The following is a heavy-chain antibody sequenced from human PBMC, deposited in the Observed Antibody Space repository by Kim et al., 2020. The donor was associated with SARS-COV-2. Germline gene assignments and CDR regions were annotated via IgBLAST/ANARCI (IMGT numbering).Heavy chain of an antibody. J-gene: IGHJ5*02. V-gene: IGHV3-66*01. CDR3: ARDYDGIADAGPNWFDP. CDR2: MYKSGSRGGTT. CDR1: GISVTDNY. D-gene: IGHD6-13*01. Sequence: GGSLRLSCFASGISVTDNYISWVRQGPGKGLEWVSAMYKSGSRGGTTKYADSVQGRFTVSRDSSKNTIYLQMDSLRPEDTAVYYCARDYDGIADAGPNWFDPWGQGTLVTVS.